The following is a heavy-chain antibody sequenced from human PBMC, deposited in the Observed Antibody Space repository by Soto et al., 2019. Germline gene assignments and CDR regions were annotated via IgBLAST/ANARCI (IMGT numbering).Heavy chain of an antibody. D-gene: IGHD2-2*01. CDR1: GFTFRNYA. CDR3: AKRGDIVEVSRTFVGYGMDV. J-gene: IGHJ6*02. V-gene: IGHV3-23*01. Sequence: EVQLLESGGALVQPGGSLRLSCAASGFTFRNYAMSWVRQAPGNGLEWVSRISGNGGDINYADSVKGRFTISRDNSKNTLYLQMNSLRAEDTAVYYCAKRGDIVEVSRTFVGYGMDVWGQGTTVTVSS. CDR2: ISGNGGDI.